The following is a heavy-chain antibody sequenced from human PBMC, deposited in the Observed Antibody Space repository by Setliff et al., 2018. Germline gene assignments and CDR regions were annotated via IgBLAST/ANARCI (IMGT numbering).Heavy chain of an antibody. CDR3: ARDVFPYHYEGAFDI. CDR2: INPSSGRA. J-gene: IGHJ3*02. CDR1: GYTFTSHY. D-gene: IGHD3-22*01. Sequence: ASVKVSCKASGYTFTSHYMHWVRQAPGLGLEWMGTINPSSGRASYAQKFQGRVTMTRDTSTSTVYMDMSSLRSVDTAVYYCARDVFPYHYEGAFDIWGQGTMVTVSS. V-gene: IGHV1-46*01.